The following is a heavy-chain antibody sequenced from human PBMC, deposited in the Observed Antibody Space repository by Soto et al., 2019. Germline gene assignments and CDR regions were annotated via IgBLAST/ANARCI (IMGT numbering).Heavy chain of an antibody. J-gene: IGHJ6*02. CDR1: GYIFVNYG. V-gene: IGHV1-18*01. D-gene: IGHD3-16*01. CDR3: AMVYNYVTPTPQDV. Sequence: QVQLVQSGDEVKKPGASVKVSCKASGYIFVNYGIAWVRQAPGQGLEWMGWISPYNGNTHYATKVQGRLTMTTDTSTSTAYRDLGSLTSDDTAVYYCAMVYNYVTPTPQDVWGQGTTVTFSS. CDR2: ISPYNGNT.